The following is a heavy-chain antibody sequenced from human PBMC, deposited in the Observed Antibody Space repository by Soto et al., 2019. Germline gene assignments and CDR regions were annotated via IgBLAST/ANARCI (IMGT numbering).Heavy chain of an antibody. CDR2: IYYSGST. CDR3: ARGTGDSSGYYRPFDY. V-gene: IGHV4-59*01. Sequence: QVQLQESGPGLVKPSETLSLTCTVSAGSISSDYWSWIRQPPGKGLEWIGYIYYSGSTNYNPSLGGRVTMSVDTSKNQFSLKITSMTAADTAVYYCARGTGDSSGYYRPFDYWGQGTLVTVSS. D-gene: IGHD3-22*01. J-gene: IGHJ4*02. CDR1: AGSISSDY.